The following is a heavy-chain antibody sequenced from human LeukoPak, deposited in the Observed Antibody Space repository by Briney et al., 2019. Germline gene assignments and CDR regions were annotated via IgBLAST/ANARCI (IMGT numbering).Heavy chain of an antibody. CDR2: ISYDGSNK. Sequence: PGGSLRLSCAASGFTFSSYAMHWVRQAPGKGLEWVAVISYDGSNKYYADSVKGRFTISRDNSKNTLYLQMNSLRSEDTAVYYCASGSRHYFDYWGQGTLVTVSS. CDR3: ASGSRHYFDY. V-gene: IGHV3-30-3*01. D-gene: IGHD1-26*01. CDR1: GFTFSSYA. J-gene: IGHJ4*02.